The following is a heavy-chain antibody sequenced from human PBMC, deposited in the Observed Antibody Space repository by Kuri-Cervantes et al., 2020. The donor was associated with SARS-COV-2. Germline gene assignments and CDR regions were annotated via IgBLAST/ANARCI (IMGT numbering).Heavy chain of an antibody. D-gene: IGHD1-26*01. CDR3: ARERASGWAGDFNY. Sequence: SVKLSCKASGGTFSSYAISWVRQAPGQGLEWMGGIIPIFGTANYAQKFQGRVTITTDESTSTAYMELSSLRSEDTAVYYCARERASGWAGDFNYWGQGTLVTVSS. V-gene: IGHV1-69*05. J-gene: IGHJ4*02. CDR2: IIPIFGTA. CDR1: GGTFSSYA.